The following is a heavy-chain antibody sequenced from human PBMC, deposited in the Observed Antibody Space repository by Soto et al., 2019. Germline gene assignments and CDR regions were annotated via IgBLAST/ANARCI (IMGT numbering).Heavy chain of an antibody. D-gene: IGHD2-2*02. V-gene: IGHV3-7*03. Sequence: GGSLRLSCAASGFTFSSYWMSWVRQAPGKGLEWVANIKQDGSEKYYVDSVKGRFTISRDNAKNSLYLQMNSLRAEDTGVYYCAREALGYCSSTSCYSSGWFDYWGQGTLVTVSS. CDR1: GFTFSSYW. CDR2: IKQDGSEK. J-gene: IGHJ4*02. CDR3: AREALGYCSSTSCYSSGWFDY.